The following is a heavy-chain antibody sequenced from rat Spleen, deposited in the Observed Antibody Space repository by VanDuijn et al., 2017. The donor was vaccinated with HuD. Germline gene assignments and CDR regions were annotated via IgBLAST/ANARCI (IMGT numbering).Heavy chain of an antibody. D-gene: IGHD3-8*01. CDR1: GYSITNSYR. Sequence: EVQLQESGPGLVKPSQSLSLTCSVTGYSITNSYRWNWIRKFPGNKLEWMGYINSAGSTTYNPSLTSRISITRDASRNQFFLQLNSVTTEDTATYYCAREPPHSYFDFWGPGTMVTVSS. J-gene: IGHJ1*01. CDR3: AREPPHSYFDF. V-gene: IGHV3-3*01. CDR2: INSAGST.